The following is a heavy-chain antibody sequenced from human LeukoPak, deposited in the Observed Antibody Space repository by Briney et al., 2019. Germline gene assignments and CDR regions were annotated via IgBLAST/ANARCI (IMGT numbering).Heavy chain of an antibody. CDR3: AREYYGSGSYKLDY. CDR2: ISAYNGNT. J-gene: IGHJ4*02. CDR1: GYTFTSYG. V-gene: IGHV1-18*01. Sequence: ASVKVSCKASGYTFTSYGIRWVRQAPGQGLEWMGWISAYNGNTNYAQKLQGRVTMTTDTSTSTAYMELRSLRSDDAAVYYCAREYYGSGSYKLDYWGQGTLVTVSS. D-gene: IGHD3-10*01.